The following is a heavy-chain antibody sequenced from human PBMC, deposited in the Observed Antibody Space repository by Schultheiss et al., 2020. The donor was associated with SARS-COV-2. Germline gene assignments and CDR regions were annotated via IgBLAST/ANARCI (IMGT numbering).Heavy chain of an antibody. CDR1: GFTFSSYAM. CDR2: IYHSGST. J-gene: IGHJ6*02. D-gene: IGHD3-10*01. Sequence: ESLKISCAASGFTFSSYAMSWVRQAPGKGLEWIGEIYHSGSTNYNPSLKSRVTISVDKSKNQFSLKLSSVTAADTAVYYCARKVVGFGELVASIYGMDVWGQGTTVTVSS. CDR3: ARKVVGFGELVASIYGMDV. V-gene: IGHV4/OR15-8*01.